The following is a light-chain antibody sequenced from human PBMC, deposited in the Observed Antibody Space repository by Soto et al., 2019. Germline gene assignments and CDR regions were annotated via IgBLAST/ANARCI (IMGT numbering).Light chain of an antibody. Sequence: EIQMTQSPSSLSASVGDRVTIACRASQRLXGSFNWYQPKPGKAPKLLXYAASGLQSGVPSRLSGSGSATDFTLTITSLQPEDFANYYCQQSYSTPRTFGGGTKVDIK. CDR3: QQSYSTPRT. V-gene: IGKV1-39*01. CDR1: QRLXGS. CDR2: AAS. J-gene: IGKJ4*02.